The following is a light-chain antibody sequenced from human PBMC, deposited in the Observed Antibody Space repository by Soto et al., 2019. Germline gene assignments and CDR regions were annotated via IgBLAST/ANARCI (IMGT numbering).Light chain of an antibody. V-gene: IGLV7-46*01. CDR1: TGSVTSGHD. CDR2: ATT. J-gene: IGLJ2*01. CDR3: LLYDSGVMV. Sequence: QAVVTQEPSLTVSPGATVTLTCGSSTGSVTSGHDPYWFQQKPDQGLKTLIYATTNKESWTPDRFSGSLLGGKAALTLSGAQFDDEAEYYCLLYDSGVMVFGGGTKLTVL.